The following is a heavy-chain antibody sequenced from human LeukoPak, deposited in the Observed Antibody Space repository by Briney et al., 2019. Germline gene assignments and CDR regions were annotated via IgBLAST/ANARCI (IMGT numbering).Heavy chain of an antibody. CDR1: GLPIADFA. CDR2: ISGDGVST. V-gene: IGHV3-43*02. Sequence: GGSLRLSCVASGLPIADFAMHWVRQAPGKGLEWVSLISGDGVSTFYTDSVRGRFSISRDNTKNSLYLEMNSLRTEDAAMYYCAKESGKFDYWGQGTLVAVSS. J-gene: IGHJ4*02. CDR3: AKESGKFDY.